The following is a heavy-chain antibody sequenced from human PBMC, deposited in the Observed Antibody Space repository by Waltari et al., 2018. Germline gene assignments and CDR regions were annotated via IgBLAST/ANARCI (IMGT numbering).Heavy chain of an antibody. CDR3: ARVDGYNRGDWFDP. V-gene: IGHV4-34*01. CDR1: GGSFIGYY. CDR2: ITHRGSN. D-gene: IGHD5-12*01. J-gene: IGHJ5*02. Sequence: VQLQQLRAGLLKPSQTLSLTSALYGGSFIGYYLSSIRQPPGKGLECLGDITHRGSNNYNPSLHSRVTISVDTSKNQFSLKLSSVTAADTAVYYCARVDGYNRGDWFDPWGQLTLVTISS.